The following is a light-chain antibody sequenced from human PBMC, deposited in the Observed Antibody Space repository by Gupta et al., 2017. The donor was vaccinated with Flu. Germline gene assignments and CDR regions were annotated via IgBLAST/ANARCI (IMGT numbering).Light chain of an antibody. CDR2: LEGDGTS. J-gene: IGLJ2*01. CDR3: ETWDSHTQI. CDR1: SGHSTYI. V-gene: IGLV4-60*03. Sequence: SSSSTASLGSSVKLTCTLTSGHSTYIIAWHQQQPGKAPQFLMKLEGDGTSIKGSGVPDRFSGSSSGADRYLIISNLQSDDEGDYYCETWDSHTQIFGAGTKLTV.